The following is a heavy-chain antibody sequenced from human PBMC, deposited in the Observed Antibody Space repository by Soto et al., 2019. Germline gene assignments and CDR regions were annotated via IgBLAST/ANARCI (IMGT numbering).Heavy chain of an antibody. CDR1: GYSFTSNW. J-gene: IGHJ4*02. CDR2: IDPSDSYT. CDR3: ARHRLRETTLDY. D-gene: IGHD4-17*01. V-gene: IGHV5-10-1*01. Sequence: PGESLKISCKGSGYSFTSNWISWVRQMPGKGLEWMGRIDPSDSYTNYSPSFQGHVTIPTDKSISTAYLHWSSLKASDTAIFYCARHRLRETTLDYWGQGTLVTVSS.